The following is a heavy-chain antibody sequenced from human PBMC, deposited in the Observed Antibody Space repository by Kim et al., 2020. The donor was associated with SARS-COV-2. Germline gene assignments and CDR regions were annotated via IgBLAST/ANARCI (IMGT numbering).Heavy chain of an antibody. Sequence: SVKVSCKASGGTFSSYAISWVRQAPGQGLEWMGGIIPIFGTANYAQKFQGRVTITADESTSTAYMELSSLRSEDTAVYYCARDGIAARRFSPYGMDVWGQGTTVTVSS. CDR1: GGTFSSYA. CDR3: ARDGIAARRFSPYGMDV. V-gene: IGHV1-69*13. D-gene: IGHD6-6*01. J-gene: IGHJ6*02. CDR2: IIPIFGTA.